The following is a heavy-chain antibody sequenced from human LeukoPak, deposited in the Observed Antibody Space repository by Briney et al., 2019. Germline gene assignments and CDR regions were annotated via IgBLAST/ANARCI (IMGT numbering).Heavy chain of an antibody. CDR1: GFTFTSSA. J-gene: IGHJ3*02. V-gene: IGHV1-58*02. D-gene: IGHD2-21*01. CDR2: IVVGSGNT. Sequence: ASVTVSFKASGFTFTSSAMQWVRQARGQRLEWIGCIVVGSGNTNYAQSFQEGVTITRDMSTSTAYMELSSLRSEDTAVYYCAANTPRVVREDAFDIWGQGTMVTVSS. CDR3: AANTPRVVREDAFDI.